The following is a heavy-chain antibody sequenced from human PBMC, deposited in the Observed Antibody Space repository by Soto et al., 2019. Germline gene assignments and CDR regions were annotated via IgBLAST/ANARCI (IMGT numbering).Heavy chain of an antibody. J-gene: IGHJ4*02. CDR2: IYHSGNT. D-gene: IGHD4-17*01. V-gene: IGHV4-4*02. CDR1: GGSITNDW. Sequence: QVQLQESGPGLVTPSATLSLTCDVSGGSITNDWWRGVRQPPGEGLEGIGEIYHSGNTNYNPSLNSRVTSSIDKSKNQLFLNLSAVTAADAAVYYCVRNGVYGLDYWGQGSLVTVSS. CDR3: VRNGVYGLDY.